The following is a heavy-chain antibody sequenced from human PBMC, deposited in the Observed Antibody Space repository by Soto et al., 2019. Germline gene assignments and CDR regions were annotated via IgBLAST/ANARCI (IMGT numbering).Heavy chain of an antibody. Sequence: SQPLSLTCAISGDSVSSNSAAWNWIRQSPSRGLEWLGRTYYRSKWYNDYAVSVKSRVTINPDTSKNQFSLQLNSVTPEDTAVYYCAGERWLTSGYYYGLDVWGQGTTVTVSS. CDR1: GDSVSSNSAA. J-gene: IGHJ6*02. CDR3: AGERWLTSGYYYGLDV. D-gene: IGHD2-15*01. CDR2: TYYRSKWYN. V-gene: IGHV6-1*01.